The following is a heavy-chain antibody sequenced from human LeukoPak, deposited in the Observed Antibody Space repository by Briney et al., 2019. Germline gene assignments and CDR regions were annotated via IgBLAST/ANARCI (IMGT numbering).Heavy chain of an antibody. D-gene: IGHD6-19*01. V-gene: IGHV3-30*02. CDR3: ARILDSAWGELGY. Sequence: GGSLRLSCAGSGFSFSSYGMHWVRQAPGKGLEWMAFIRSDGSNKYYADSVKGRFTISRDNSKNTLCLQMNSLRAEDTAVYYCARILDSAWGELGYWGQGTLVTVSS. CDR2: IRSDGSNK. J-gene: IGHJ4*02. CDR1: GFSFSSYG.